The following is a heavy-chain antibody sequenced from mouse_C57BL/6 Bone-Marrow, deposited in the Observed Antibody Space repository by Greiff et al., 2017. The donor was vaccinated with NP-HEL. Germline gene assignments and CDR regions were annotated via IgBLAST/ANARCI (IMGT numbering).Heavy chain of an antibody. CDR1: GFNIKDDY. V-gene: IGHV14-4*01. D-gene: IGHD1-1*01. CDR2: IDPENGDT. J-gene: IGHJ4*01. CDR3: TTDYYGSSYYAMDY. Sequence: VQLQQSGAELVRPGASVKLSCTASGFNIKDDYMHWVKQRPEQGLEWIGWIDPENGDTDYASKFQGKATITADTSSNTAYMQLSSLTSEDTAVYYCTTDYYGSSYYAMDYWGQGTSVTVSS.